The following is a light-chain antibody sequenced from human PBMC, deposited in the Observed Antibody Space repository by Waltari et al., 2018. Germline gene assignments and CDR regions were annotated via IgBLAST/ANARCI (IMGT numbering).Light chain of an antibody. CDR2: DVS. Sequence: QSALTQPRSVSGSPGQSVTISCTGTSSDVGGYKYVSWYQQHPGKAPKLMIYDVSKRPSGVPDRFSGSKSGNTASLTISGLQAEDEADYYCCSYAGSYTWGFGGGTKLTVL. J-gene: IGLJ2*01. CDR3: CSYAGSYTWG. V-gene: IGLV2-11*01. CDR1: SSDVGGYKY.